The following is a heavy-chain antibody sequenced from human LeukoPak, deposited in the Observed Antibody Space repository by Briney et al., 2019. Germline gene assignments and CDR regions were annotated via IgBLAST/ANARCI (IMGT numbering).Heavy chain of an antibody. J-gene: IGHJ6*02. CDR3: ASYCSSTSCYYYYYYGMDV. CDR1: GGSFSGYY. Sequence: SETLSLTCGVYGGSFSGYYWSWIPQPPGKGLEWIGEINHSGSTNYNPSLKSRVTISVDTSKNQFSLKLSSVTAADTAVYYCASYCSSTSCYYYYYYGMDVWGQGTTVTVSS. V-gene: IGHV4-34*01. D-gene: IGHD2-2*01. CDR2: INHSGST.